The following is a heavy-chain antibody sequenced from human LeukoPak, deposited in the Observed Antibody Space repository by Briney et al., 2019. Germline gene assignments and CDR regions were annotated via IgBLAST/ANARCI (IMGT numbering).Heavy chain of an antibody. V-gene: IGHV3-30-3*01. CDR3: ARGYSGYDWGVDY. J-gene: IGHJ4*01. CDR1: GLTFNSYA. D-gene: IGHD5-12*01. Sequence: GGSLRLSCAASGLTFNSYAMHWVRQAPGKGLEWVAVISYDGSNKYYADSVKGRFTISRDNSKNTLYLQMNSLRAEDTAVYYCARGYSGYDWGVDYWGHGTLVTVSS. CDR2: ISYDGSNK.